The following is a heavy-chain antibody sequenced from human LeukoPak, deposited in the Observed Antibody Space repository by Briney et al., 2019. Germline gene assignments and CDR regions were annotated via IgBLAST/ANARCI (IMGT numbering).Heavy chain of an antibody. J-gene: IGHJ6*02. CDR3: ARGPAWFGELGFGMDV. D-gene: IGHD3-10*01. Sequence: GGSLRLSCAASGFTFRSYGMHWVRQAPGKGLEWVAVIWYDGSNKYYADSVKGRFTISRDNSKNTLYLQMNSLRAEDTAVYYCARGPAWFGELGFGMDVWGQGTTVTVSS. V-gene: IGHV3-33*01. CDR2: IWYDGSNK. CDR1: GFTFRSYG.